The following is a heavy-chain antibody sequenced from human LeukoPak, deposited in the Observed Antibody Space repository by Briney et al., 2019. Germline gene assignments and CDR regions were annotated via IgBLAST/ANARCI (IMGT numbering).Heavy chain of an antibody. J-gene: IGHJ5*02. Sequence: KTSQTLSLTCAISGDSVSSNSVTWNWIRQSPSRGLEWLVRTYYRSTWYNDYAVSVRGRITVNPDTSKNQFSLHLNSVTPEDTAVYSCARRLTQYDCFDPWGQGILVTVSS. CDR3: ARRLTQYDCFDP. CDR1: GDSVSSNSVT. CDR2: TYYRSTWYN. V-gene: IGHV6-1*01. D-gene: IGHD2-2*01.